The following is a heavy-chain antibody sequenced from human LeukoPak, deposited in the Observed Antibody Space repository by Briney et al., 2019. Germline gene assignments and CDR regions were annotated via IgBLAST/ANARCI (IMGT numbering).Heavy chain of an antibody. CDR1: VYTLTSYY. J-gene: IGHJ4*02. D-gene: IGHD6-19*01. CDR2: INPSGGST. Sequence: SSVKVSRKESVYTLTSYYMHWVRQAPGQGLAWMGIINPSGGSTSYAQKFQGRVTMTRDTSTSTVYMELSSLRSEDTAVYYCARYSSGWYFDYWGQGTLVTVSS. CDR3: ARYSSGWYFDY. V-gene: IGHV1-46*01.